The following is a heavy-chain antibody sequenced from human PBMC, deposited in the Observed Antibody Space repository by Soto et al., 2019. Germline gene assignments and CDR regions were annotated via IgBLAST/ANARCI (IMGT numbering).Heavy chain of an antibody. D-gene: IGHD2-2*01. Sequence: SETLSLTCAVYGGSFSGYYWSWIRQPPGKGLEWIGEINHSGSTNYNPSLKSRVTISVDTSKNQFSLKLSSVTAADTAVYYCARGGTVGVPAAMYYYYYLDVWGKGTTVTVSS. CDR2: INHSGST. CDR3: ARGGTVGVPAAMYYYYYLDV. CDR1: GGSFSGYY. J-gene: IGHJ6*03. V-gene: IGHV4-34*01.